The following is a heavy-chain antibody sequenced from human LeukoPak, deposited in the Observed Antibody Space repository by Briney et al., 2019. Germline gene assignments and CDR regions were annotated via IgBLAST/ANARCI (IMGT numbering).Heavy chain of an antibody. CDR1: GGSFSGYY. V-gene: IGHV4-34*01. J-gene: IGHJ4*02. CDR3: ARGPRVYYDILTGPDY. Sequence: SETLSLTCAVYGGSFSGYYWSWIRQPPGKGLEWIGEINHSGSTNYNPSLKSRVTISVDTSKNQFSLKLSSVTAADTAVYYCARGPRVYYDILTGPDYWGQGTLVTVSS. CDR2: INHSGST. D-gene: IGHD3-9*01.